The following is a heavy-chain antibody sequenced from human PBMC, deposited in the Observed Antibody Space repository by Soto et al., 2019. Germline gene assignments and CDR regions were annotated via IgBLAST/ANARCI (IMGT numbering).Heavy chain of an antibody. CDR3: ARGTVVTVSY. D-gene: IGHD2-15*01. J-gene: IGHJ4*02. CDR1: GFTFSSYA. V-gene: IGHV3-30-3*01. CDR2: ISYDGSNK. Sequence: QVQLVESGGGVVQPGRSLRLSCAASGFTFSSYAMPWVRQAPGKGLEWVAVISYDGSNKYYADSVKGRFTISRDNSKNTLYLQMNSLRAEDTAVYYCARGTVVTVSYWGQGTLVTVSS.